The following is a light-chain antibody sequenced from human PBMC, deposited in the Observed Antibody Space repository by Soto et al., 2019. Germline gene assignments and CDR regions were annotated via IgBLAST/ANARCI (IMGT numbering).Light chain of an antibody. CDR1: QSVSSN. CDR3: QQYYNWPLT. V-gene: IGKV3-15*01. J-gene: IGKJ4*01. Sequence: EIVMTQSLGTLSVAPGERATLSCRASQSVSSNLAWYQQKPGQAPRLLISGASTRASGTPARFSGSGSGTEFTLTISSLESEDFAVYHCQQYYNWPLTFGGGTKVEIK. CDR2: GAS.